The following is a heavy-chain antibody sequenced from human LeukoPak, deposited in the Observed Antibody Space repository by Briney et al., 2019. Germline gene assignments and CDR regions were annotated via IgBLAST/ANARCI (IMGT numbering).Heavy chain of an antibody. CDR2: IRYDGSNK. Sequence: GGSLRLSCAASGFTFSSYGMHWVRQAPDKGLEWVAFIRYDGSNKYYADSVKGRFTISRDNSKNTLYLQMNSLRAEDTAVYYCANCEHEEWELLSFDYWGQGTLVTVSS. CDR1: GFTFSSYG. J-gene: IGHJ4*02. CDR3: ANCEHEEWELLSFDY. V-gene: IGHV3-30*02. D-gene: IGHD1-26*01.